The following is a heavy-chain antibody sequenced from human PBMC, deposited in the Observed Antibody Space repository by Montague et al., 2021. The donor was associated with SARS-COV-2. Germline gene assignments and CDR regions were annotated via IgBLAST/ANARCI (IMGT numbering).Heavy chain of an antibody. CDR2: IYYSGST. V-gene: IGHV4-39*01. J-gene: IGHJ2*01. CDR1: GGSISSSSYY. D-gene: IGHD2-2*02. CDR3: AGRVVVPAAIGHWYFDL. Sequence: SETLSLTCTVSGGSISSSSYYWGWIRQPPGKGLEWIGSIYYSGSTYYNPSLKSRVIISVDTSKNQFSLKLSSVTAADTAVYYCAGRVVVPAAIGHWYFDLWGRGTLVTVSS.